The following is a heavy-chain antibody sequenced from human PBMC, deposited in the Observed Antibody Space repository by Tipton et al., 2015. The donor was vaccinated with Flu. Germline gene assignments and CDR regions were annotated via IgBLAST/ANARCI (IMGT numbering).Heavy chain of an antibody. Sequence: SLRLSCAASGFTFSSYWMSWVRQAPGKGLEWVANIKQDGSEKYYVDSVKGRFTISRDNAKNSLYLQMNSLRAEDTAVYYCARDGKQLGHYYGMDVWGQGTTVTVSS. D-gene: IGHD6-6*01. CDR1: GFTFSSYW. V-gene: IGHV3-7*01. CDR3: ARDGKQLGHYYGMDV. J-gene: IGHJ6*02. CDR2: IKQDGSEK.